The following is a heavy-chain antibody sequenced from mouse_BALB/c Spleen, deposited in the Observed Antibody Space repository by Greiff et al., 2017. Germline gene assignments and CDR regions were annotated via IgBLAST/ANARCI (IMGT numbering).Heavy chain of an antibody. V-gene: IGHV3-2*02. Sequence: EVQLKESGPGLVKPSQSLSLTCTVTGYSITSDYAWNWIRQFPGNKLEWMGYISYSGSTSYNPSLKSRISITRDTSKNQFFLQLNSVTTEDTATYYCARNALLRLRDYAMDYWGQGTSVTVSS. J-gene: IGHJ4*01. CDR2: ISYSGST. D-gene: IGHD1-2*01. CDR1: GYSITSDYA. CDR3: ARNALLRLRDYAMDY.